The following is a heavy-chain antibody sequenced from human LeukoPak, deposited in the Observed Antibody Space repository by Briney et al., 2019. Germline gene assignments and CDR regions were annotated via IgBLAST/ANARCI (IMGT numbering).Heavy chain of an antibody. J-gene: IGHJ4*02. V-gene: IGHV3-9*01. CDR2: ISWNSGSI. CDR3: ARAQTAIVVVPAATFDY. D-gene: IGHD2-2*01. Sequence: GGSLRLSCAASGFTFDDYAMHWVRHAPGKGLEWVSGISWNSGSIGYADSVKGRFTISRDNAKNSLYLQMNSLRAEDTALYYCARAQTAIVVVPAATFDYWGQGTLVTVSS. CDR1: GFTFDDYA.